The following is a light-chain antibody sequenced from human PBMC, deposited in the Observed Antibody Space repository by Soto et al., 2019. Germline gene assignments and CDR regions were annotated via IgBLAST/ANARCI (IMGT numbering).Light chain of an antibody. J-gene: IGKJ1*01. CDR1: QSVSSN. CDR2: DAS. V-gene: IGKV3-15*01. Sequence: EMVITQSPATLSVSPGERATLSCRASQSVSSNLAWYQQKPGQAPRLLIYDASARATGIPVRFSGSGSGTEFTLTISRLEPEDFAVYYCQQYGSSPWTFGQGTKVDIK. CDR3: QQYGSSPWT.